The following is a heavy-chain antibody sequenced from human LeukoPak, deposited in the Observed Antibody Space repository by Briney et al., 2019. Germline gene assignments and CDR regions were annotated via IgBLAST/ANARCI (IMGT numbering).Heavy chain of an antibody. V-gene: IGHV4-30-4*07. CDR1: GGSISSGGYS. J-gene: IGHJ6*03. CDR2: IYYSGST. CDR3: ARGKNTYYYYMDV. Sequence: SETLSLTCAVSGGSISSGGYSWSWIRQPPGKGLEWIGYIYYSGSTYYNPSLKSRVTISVDTSKNQFSLKLSSVTAADTAVYYCARGKNTYYYYMDVWGKGTTVTISS.